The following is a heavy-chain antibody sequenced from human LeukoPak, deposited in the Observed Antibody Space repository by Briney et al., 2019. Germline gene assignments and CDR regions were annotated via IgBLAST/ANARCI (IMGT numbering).Heavy chain of an antibody. V-gene: IGHV4-30-2*01. CDR2: IYHSGST. CDR1: GGSISSGGYS. Sequence: SETLSLTCAVSGGSISSGGYSWSWIRQPPGKGLEWIGYIYHSGSTYYNPSLKSRVTISVDRSKNQFSLKLSSVTAEDTAVYYCAKDLERYYDILTGYQAVVWGQGTTVTVSS. CDR3: AKDLERYYDILTGYQAVV. J-gene: IGHJ6*02. D-gene: IGHD3-9*01.